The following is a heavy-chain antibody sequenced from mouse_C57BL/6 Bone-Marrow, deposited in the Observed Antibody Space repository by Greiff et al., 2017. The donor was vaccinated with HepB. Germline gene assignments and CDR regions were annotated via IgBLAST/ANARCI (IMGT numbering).Heavy chain of an antibody. CDR2: IDPSDSYT. Sequence: QVQLQQPGAELVKPGASVKLSCKASGYTFTSYWMQWVKQRPGQGLEWIGEIDPSDSYTNYNQKFKGKATVTVDTSSSTAYMQLSSLTSEDSAVYYCASRYYDYLDYWGQGTSVTVSS. V-gene: IGHV1-50*01. D-gene: IGHD2-4*01. CDR3: ASRYYDYLDY. CDR1: GYTFTSYW. J-gene: IGHJ4*01.